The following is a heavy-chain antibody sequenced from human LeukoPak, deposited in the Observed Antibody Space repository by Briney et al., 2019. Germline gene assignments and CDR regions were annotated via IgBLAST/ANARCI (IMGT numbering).Heavy chain of an antibody. V-gene: IGHV3-48*03. CDR2: ISSSGTTI. CDR1: GFIFSGYE. CDR3: ARWGDSSPVGSFDI. J-gene: IGHJ3*02. D-gene: IGHD3-22*01. Sequence: PGGSLRLSCAASGFIFSGYEMNWVRQAPGKGLEWVSYISSSGTTIYYADSVKGRFTISRDNAKNSLYLQMNSLRAEDTAVYYCARWGDSSPVGSFDIWGQGTMVTVSS.